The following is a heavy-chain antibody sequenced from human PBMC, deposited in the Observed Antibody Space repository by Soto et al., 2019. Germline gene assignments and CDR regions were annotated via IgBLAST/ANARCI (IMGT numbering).Heavy chain of an antibody. CDR1: GFTFSSYA. V-gene: IGHV3-23*01. CDR3: GKASDDFWSGYYIAPVDY. D-gene: IGHD3-3*01. CDR2: ISGSGGST. Sequence: GGSLRLSCAASGFTFSSYAMSWVRQAPGKGLEWVSAISGSGGSTYYADSVKGRFTISRDNSKNTLYLQMNSLRAEDTAVYYCGKASDDFWSGYYIAPVDYWGQGTLVTVSS. J-gene: IGHJ4*02.